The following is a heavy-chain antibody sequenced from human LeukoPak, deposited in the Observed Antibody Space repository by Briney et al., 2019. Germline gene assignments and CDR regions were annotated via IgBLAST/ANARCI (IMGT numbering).Heavy chain of an antibody. CDR3: VRDPRWLADAFNM. D-gene: IGHD6-19*01. V-gene: IGHV6-1*01. CDR2: TYYRSKWSN. CDR1: GDSVSLNRAA. J-gene: IGHJ3*02. Sequence: SRTLSLTCANSGDSVSLNRAALSWIRQSPSRGLEWLGRTYYRSKWSNDYAVSLKSRITINPDTSKNQFSLQLNSVTPEDTAVYYCVRDPRWLADAFNMCGQGATVSVSS.